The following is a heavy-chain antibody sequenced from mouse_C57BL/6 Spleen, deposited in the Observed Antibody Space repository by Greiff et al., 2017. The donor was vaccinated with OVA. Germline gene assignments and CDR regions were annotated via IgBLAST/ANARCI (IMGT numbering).Heavy chain of an antibody. D-gene: IGHD1-1*01. J-gene: IGHJ4*01. CDR3: ERSHDYGSSYEAMDY. CDR1: GYTFTSYW. V-gene: IGHV1-55*01. Sequence: QVQLQQPGAELVKPGASVKMSCKASGYTFTSYWITWVKQRPGQGLEWIGDIYPGSGSTNYNEKFKSKATLTVDTSASTAYMQLSSLTSEDSAVYYGERSHDYGSSYEAMDYWGQGTSGTVSS. CDR2: IYPGSGST.